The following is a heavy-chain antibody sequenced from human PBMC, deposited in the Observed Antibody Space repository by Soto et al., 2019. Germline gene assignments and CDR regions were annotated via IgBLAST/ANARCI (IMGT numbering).Heavy chain of an antibody. CDR3: ARDHNTTGENRAFDI. V-gene: IGHV4-34*01. CDR1: GGSFSGYY. Sequence: SETLSLTCAVYGGSFSGYYWSWIRQPPGKGLEWIGEINHSGSTNYNPSLKSRVTISVDTSKNQFSLKLSSVTAADTAVYYCARDHNTTGENRAFDIWGQGTMVTVSS. CDR2: INHSGST. J-gene: IGHJ3*02. D-gene: IGHD7-27*01.